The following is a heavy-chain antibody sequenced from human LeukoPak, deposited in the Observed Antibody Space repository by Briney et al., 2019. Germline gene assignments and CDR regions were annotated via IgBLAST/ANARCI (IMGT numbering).Heavy chain of an antibody. CDR1: GFTFSSST. Sequence: GGSLRLSCAASGFTFSSSTMNWVRRAPGKGLEWVSSISSSSDYIYYADSVKGRFTISRNNAKTSLYFQMNSLRAEDTAVYYCVRIPNSANFPNWFDPWGQGTLVTVSS. J-gene: IGHJ5*02. V-gene: IGHV3-21*01. CDR3: VRIPNSANFPNWFDP. D-gene: IGHD4/OR15-4a*01. CDR2: ISSSSDYI.